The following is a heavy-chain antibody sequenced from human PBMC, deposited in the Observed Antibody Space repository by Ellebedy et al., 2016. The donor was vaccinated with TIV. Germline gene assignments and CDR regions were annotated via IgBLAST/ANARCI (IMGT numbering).Heavy chain of an antibody. CDR3: CKGAPSGTFYDH. Sequence: PGGSLRLSCAASEFTFSNAWMSWVRQAPGKGLEWVGRIKSKKADETTDYAAPVKGRFTISRDDSRNTVYLQMNSLQSEDTALYYCCKGAPSGTFYDHWGQGTLVTVSS. CDR2: IKSKKADETT. D-gene: IGHD1-26*01. J-gene: IGHJ4*02. V-gene: IGHV3-15*01. CDR1: EFTFSNAW.